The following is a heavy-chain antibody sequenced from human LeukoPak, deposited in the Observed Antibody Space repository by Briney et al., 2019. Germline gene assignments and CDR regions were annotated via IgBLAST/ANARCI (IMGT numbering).Heavy chain of an antibody. J-gene: IGHJ6*02. CDR2: LNPSGGST. Sequence: GASVKVSCKASGYTVTSYYMHWVRQAPGQGLEWMGILNPSGGSTSYAQKFQGRATLTRATSTSTVYMELSSLRSEDTAAYYCASVYNYGMDVWGQGTTVIASS. CDR3: ASVYNYGMDV. V-gene: IGHV1-46*01. CDR1: GYTVTSYY.